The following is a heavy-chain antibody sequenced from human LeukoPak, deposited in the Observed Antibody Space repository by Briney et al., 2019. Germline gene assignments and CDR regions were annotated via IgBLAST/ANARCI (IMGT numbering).Heavy chain of an antibody. V-gene: IGHV3-53*01. J-gene: IGHJ3*02. D-gene: IGHD1-20*01. Sequence: GGSLRLSCAASGFIVSSNYMSWVRQAPGKGLEWVSVIYSGGSTYYADSVKGRFTISRDNSKNTLYLQMNSLRAEDTAIYYCARDNWNDVEGAFDIWGQGTMVTVSS. CDR1: GFIVSSNY. CDR3: ARDNWNDVEGAFDI. CDR2: IYSGGST.